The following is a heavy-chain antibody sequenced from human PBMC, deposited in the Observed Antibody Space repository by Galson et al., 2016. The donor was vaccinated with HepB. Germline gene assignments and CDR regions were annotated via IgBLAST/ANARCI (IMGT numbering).Heavy chain of an antibody. CDR3: AKRHEYCPAVGCSVDY. CDR2: DSMDGRRK. Sequence: LRLSCAASGFTFSKYGMHWVRQAPGKGLEWVAADSMDGRRKFYADSVKGRFTISRDISNNMLFLQMSSLRADDTAVYYCAKRHEYCPAVGCSVDYWGQGTLVSVSS. V-gene: IGHV3-30*18. CDR1: GFTFSKYG. D-gene: IGHD2/OR15-2a*01. J-gene: IGHJ4*02.